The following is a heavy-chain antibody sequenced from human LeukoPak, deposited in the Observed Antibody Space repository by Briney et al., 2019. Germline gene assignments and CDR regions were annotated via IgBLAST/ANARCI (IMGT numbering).Heavy chain of an antibody. CDR2: ISHDGSNE. CDR3: AKEGYYGSGSFPDH. V-gene: IGHV3-30*18. Sequence: GGSLRLSCAASGFTFSSYGMHCVRQAPGKGLEWVVVISHDGSNEYYADSVRGRFTISRDNSKNTLYLQLNSLGAEDTAVYYCAKEGYYGSGSFPDHWGQGTLVTVSP. CDR1: GFTFSSYG. D-gene: IGHD3-10*01. J-gene: IGHJ4*02.